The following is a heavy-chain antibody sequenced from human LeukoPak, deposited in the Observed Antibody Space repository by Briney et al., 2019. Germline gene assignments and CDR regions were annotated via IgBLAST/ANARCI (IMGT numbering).Heavy chain of an antibody. J-gene: IGHJ4*02. CDR3: ARGKMAQGDIVATNPLDY. CDR2: INHSGST. CDR1: GGSFSGYY. Sequence: SETLSLTCAVYGGSFSGYYWSWIRQPPGKGLEWIGEINHSGSTYYNPSLKSRVTISVDRSKNQFSLKLSSVTAADTAVYYCARGKMAQGDIVATNPLDYWGQGTLVTVSS. D-gene: IGHD5-12*01. V-gene: IGHV4-34*01.